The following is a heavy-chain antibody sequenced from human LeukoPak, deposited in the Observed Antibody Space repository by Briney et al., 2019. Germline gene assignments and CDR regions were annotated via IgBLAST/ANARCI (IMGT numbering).Heavy chain of an antibody. J-gene: IGHJ4*02. CDR1: GYSFTSYG. Sequence: ALVKVSCKTSGYSFTSYGISWVRQAPGQGLEWLGWISGYNGRTDYSQKLQGRVTMTTDTSTSTAYMELRSLTSDDTAMYYCARDIGVSQFDYWGQGTLVTVSS. V-gene: IGHV1-18*01. CDR3: ARDIGVSQFDY. D-gene: IGHD3-10*01. CDR2: ISGYNGRT.